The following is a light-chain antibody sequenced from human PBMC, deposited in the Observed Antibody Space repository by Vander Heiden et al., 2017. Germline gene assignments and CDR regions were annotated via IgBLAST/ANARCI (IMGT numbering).Light chain of an antibody. CDR1: SGHSSYA. V-gene: IGLV4-69*01. J-gene: IGLJ2*01. Sequence: HLVLTQSPSASAPLGSSVKLTCTLSSGHSSYAIAWHQQQPEKGPRYLMKLNSDGSHRKGDGIPDRFSGSSSGAERYLPISSLQSEDEDDYDCQTWGTGSVVFGGGTKLTVL. CDR3: QTWGTGSVV. CDR2: LNSDGSH.